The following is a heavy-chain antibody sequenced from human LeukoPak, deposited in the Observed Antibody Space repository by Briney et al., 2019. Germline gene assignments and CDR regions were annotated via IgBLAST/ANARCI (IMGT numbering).Heavy chain of an antibody. CDR3: ARDLRWGRDYGDYVDAFDM. CDR1: GYTFSNYG. J-gene: IGHJ3*02. D-gene: IGHD4-17*01. CDR2: ITAYNGNT. Sequence: AASVKVSCKASGYTFSNYGITWMRQAPGQRLDYMGWITAYNGNTNYAENLQGRVTMTTDTSTSTAYMELRSLTSDDTAVYYCARDLRWGRDYGDYVDAFDMWGQGTVVTVSS. V-gene: IGHV1-18*01.